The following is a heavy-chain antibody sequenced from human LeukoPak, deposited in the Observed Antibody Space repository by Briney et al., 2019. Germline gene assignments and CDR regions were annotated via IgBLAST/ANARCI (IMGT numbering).Heavy chain of an antibody. CDR2: IYYSGST. CDR1: GGSISSSSYY. J-gene: IGHJ5*02. D-gene: IGHD2-2*01. CDR3: ARQPRDCSSTSCYGDWFDP. V-gene: IGHV4-39*01. Sequence: LETLSLTCTVSGGSISSSSYYWGWIRQPPGKGLEWIGSIYYSGSTYYNPSLKSRVTISVDTSKNQFSLKLSSVTAADTAVYYCARQPRDCSSTSCYGDWFDPWGQGTLVTVPS.